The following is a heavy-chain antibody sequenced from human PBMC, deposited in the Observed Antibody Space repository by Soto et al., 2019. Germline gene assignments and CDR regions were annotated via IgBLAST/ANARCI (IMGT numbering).Heavy chain of an antibody. D-gene: IGHD2-15*01. J-gene: IGHJ4*02. CDR1: GGTFSSYP. Sequence: QVQLVQSGAEVKTPGSSVKVSCKASGGTFSSYPLSWVRQAPGQGLEWMGGIIPIFGTTKYAQKFQVRVTIHAAESTTTAYMGLSTLRSEYTAVYYCAMIDYSGYSDYSGQGTLVTVS. V-gene: IGHV1-69*01. CDR3: AMIDYSGYSDY. CDR2: IIPIFGTT.